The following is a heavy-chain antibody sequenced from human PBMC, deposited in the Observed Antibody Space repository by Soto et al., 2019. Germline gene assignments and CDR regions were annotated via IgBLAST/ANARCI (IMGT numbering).Heavy chain of an antibody. CDR3: ARDRRWLQPEV. CDR2: IYHSGST. J-gene: IGHJ4*02. CDR1: GGSISNGGYS. D-gene: IGHD5-12*01. Sequence: QLQLQESGSGLVKPSQTLSLTCAVSGGSISNGGYSWSWIRQPPGKGLEGIGYIYHSGSTYYNPSLKSRVTIAVHRSKNQFSLKLSSVTAADTAVYSCARDRRWLQPEVWGQGTLVTFSS. V-gene: IGHV4-30-2*01.